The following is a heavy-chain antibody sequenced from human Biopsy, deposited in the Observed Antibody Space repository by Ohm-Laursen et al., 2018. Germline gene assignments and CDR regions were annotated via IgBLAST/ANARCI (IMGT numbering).Heavy chain of an antibody. J-gene: IGHJ4*02. CDR2: INPNSVGT. CDR1: GYTFTDYF. CDR3: ARDLNNPYYFDY. D-gene: IGHD1-14*01. V-gene: IGHV1-2*02. Sequence: ASVKVSCNASGYTFTDYFLHWVRQAPGQGLEWMGWINPNSVGTYYAQKFQGRVTMTRDTSISTAYMELSRLRSDDTAVYYCARDLNNPYYFDYWGQGTLVTVSS.